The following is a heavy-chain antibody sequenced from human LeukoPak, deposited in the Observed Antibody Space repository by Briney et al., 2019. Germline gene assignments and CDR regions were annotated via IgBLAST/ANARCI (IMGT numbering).Heavy chain of an antibody. V-gene: IGHV1-18*01. CDR2: FSACEGNT. Sequence: ASVKVSCKSSGSTFSTHGVTWVRQAPGQGLGWMGWFSACEGNTNLSQKYQVRVTMTTYTSTTTTYLYLRSMTSDDTAVYYCAKTLGGMTVERCTGLDLWGRGTLVTVSS. CDR1: GSTFSTHG. D-gene: IGHD2-8*01. J-gene: IGHJ2*01. CDR3: AKTLGGMTVERCTGLDL.